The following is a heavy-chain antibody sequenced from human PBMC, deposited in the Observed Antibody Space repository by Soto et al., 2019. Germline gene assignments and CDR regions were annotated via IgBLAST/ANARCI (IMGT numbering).Heavy chain of an antibody. D-gene: IGHD6-19*01. V-gene: IGHV1-18*01. J-gene: IGHJ1*01. CDR2: ISTYNGNT. CDR3: ARDLGIAVAGLFQD. CDR1: GYMFTSYG. Sequence: QVQLVQSGAEVKKPGASIKVSCKASGYMFTSYGINWVRQAPGQGPEWMGWISTYNGNTNYAQKHQGRVTXXTXTXMSTAYMELKTLRSDDTAVYYCARDLGIAVAGLFQDWGQGTLVIVSS.